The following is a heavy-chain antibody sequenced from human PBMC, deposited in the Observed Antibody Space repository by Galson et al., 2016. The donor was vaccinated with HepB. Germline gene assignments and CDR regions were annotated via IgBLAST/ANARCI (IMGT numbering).Heavy chain of an antibody. CDR2: INHSATS. D-gene: IGHD2-8*02. J-gene: IGHJ5*02. V-gene: IGHV4-34*01. CDR3: AREGSTGWYER. CDR1: GGSLRGCY. Sequence: SETLSLTCGVFGGSLRGCYWSWIRQTPGKGLEWIGEINHSATSRYNPSLEGRVTISVDTSKTQFSLRLTSVTAADTAVYYCAREGSTGWYERWGQGSLVTVSS.